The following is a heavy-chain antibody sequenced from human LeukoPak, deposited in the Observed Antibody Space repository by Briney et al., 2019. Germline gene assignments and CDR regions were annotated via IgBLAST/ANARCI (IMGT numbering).Heavy chain of an antibody. CDR3: ARGVVAVAGTGAPSFYYYYYMDV. V-gene: IGHV3-48*01. CDR1: GFTFSSYS. CDR2: ISSSSSTI. D-gene: IGHD6-19*01. J-gene: IGHJ6*03. Sequence: GGSLRLSCAASGFTFSSYSMNWVRQAPGKGLEWVSYISSSSSTIYYADSVKGRFTISRDNAKNSLYLQMNSLRAEDTAVYYCARGVVAVAGTGAPSFYYYYYMDVWGKGTTVTVSS.